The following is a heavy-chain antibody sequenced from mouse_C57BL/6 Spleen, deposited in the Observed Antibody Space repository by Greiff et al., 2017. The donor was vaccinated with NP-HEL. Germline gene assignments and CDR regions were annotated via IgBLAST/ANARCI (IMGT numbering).Heavy chain of an antibody. CDR1: GYTFTSYW. J-gene: IGHJ3*01. Sequence: QVHVKQPGAELVRPGSSVKLSCKASGYTFTSYWMDWVKQRPGQGLEWIGNIYPSDSETHYNQKFKDKATLTVDKSSSTAYMQLSSLTSEDSAVYYCASGVYYDYEFAYWGQGTLVTVSA. V-gene: IGHV1-61*01. CDR2: IYPSDSET. D-gene: IGHD2-4*01. CDR3: ASGVYYDYEFAY.